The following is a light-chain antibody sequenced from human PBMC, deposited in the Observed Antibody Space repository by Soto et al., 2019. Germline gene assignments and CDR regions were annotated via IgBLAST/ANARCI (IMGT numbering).Light chain of an antibody. CDR2: EGS. Sequence: QSALTQPASVSGSPGQSITISCTGTSSDVGSYNLVSWYQQHPGKAPKLMIYEGSKRPSGVSNRFSGSKSGNTASLTISGLQAEDEADYYCCSYAGSSPFGGGTKLTVL. CDR3: CSYAGSSP. CDR1: SSDVGSYNL. J-gene: IGLJ2*01. V-gene: IGLV2-23*01.